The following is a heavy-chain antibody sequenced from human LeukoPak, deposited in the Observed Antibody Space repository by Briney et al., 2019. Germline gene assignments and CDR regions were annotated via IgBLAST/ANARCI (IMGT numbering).Heavy chain of an antibody. J-gene: IGHJ4*02. CDR3: ARGDRRFEY. D-gene: IGHD2-21*01. CDR1: GFTFSTYW. V-gene: IGHV3-7*01. Sequence: QPGGSLRLSCAASGFTFSTYWMTWVRQAPGKGLEWVANIKEDGTEEYYVDFVKGRFTISRDNAKNSLSLQMKSLRPEDTAVYYCARGDRRFEYWGQGTLVTVSS. CDR2: IKEDGTEE.